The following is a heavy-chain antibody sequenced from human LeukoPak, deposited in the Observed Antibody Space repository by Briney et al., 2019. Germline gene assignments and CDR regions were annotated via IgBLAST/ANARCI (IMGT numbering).Heavy chain of an antibody. CDR2: MNPKNGAT. Sequence: ASVKVSCKASRYTFTSYGINWARQATGQGLEWMGWMNPKNGATGYAQKFQGRVTMTRDTSIGTAYMELSSLVSEDTAAYYCARIDRLSATPTTDWFDPWGQGTLVTVSS. V-gene: IGHV1-8*01. CDR1: RYTFTSYG. D-gene: IGHD3-16*02. J-gene: IGHJ5*02. CDR3: ARIDRLSATPTTDWFDP.